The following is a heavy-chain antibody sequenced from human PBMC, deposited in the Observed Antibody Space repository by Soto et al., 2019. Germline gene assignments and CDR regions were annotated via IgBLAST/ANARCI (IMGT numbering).Heavy chain of an antibody. J-gene: IGHJ5*02. Sequence: SETLSLTCTVSNGSISSSYWAWIRQPPGKGLEWIGYMYYSGSTNYNPSLKGRVNISLGTSKKQFSLKLSSVTTADTAVYCCARGGITIFGVHKLDPWGRGTLVTVSS. CDR3: ARGGITIFGVHKLDP. CDR1: NGSISSSY. V-gene: IGHV4-59*01. CDR2: MYYSGST. D-gene: IGHD3-3*01.